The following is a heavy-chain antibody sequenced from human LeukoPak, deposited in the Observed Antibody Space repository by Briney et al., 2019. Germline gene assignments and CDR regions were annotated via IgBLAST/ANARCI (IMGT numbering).Heavy chain of an antibody. D-gene: IGHD3-22*01. CDR3: ARSALYYYDSSGYYPNWFDP. CDR1: GGSISSGSYY. Sequence: SQTLSLTCTVSGGSISSGSYYWSWIRQPAGKGLEWIGRIYTSGSTNYNPSLKSRVTISVDTSKNQFSLKLSSVTAADTAVYYCARSALYYYDSSGYYPNWFDPWGQGTLVTVSS. V-gene: IGHV4-61*02. J-gene: IGHJ5*02. CDR2: IYTSGST.